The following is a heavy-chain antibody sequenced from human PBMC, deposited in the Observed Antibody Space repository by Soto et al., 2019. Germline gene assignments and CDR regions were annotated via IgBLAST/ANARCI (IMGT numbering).Heavy chain of an antibody. Sequence: SVKVSCKASGFTFTSSAVQWVRQARGQRLEWIGWIVVGSGSTNYAQKFQERVTMTRDMSTSTAYMELSSLRSEDTAVYYCAARPSSSWQYYFDYWGQGTLVTVSS. V-gene: IGHV1-58*01. CDR3: AARPSSSWQYYFDY. CDR1: GFTFTSSA. CDR2: IVVGSGST. J-gene: IGHJ4*02. D-gene: IGHD6-13*01.